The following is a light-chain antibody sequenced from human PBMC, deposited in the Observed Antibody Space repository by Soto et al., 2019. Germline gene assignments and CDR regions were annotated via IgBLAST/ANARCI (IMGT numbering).Light chain of an antibody. CDR1: QTVRSSY. CDR2: GAF. V-gene: IGKV3-20*01. Sequence: IFLTQSPGSLSLSSGERATLSCRASQTVRSSYLAWYQQRPGQAPKLLIYGAFHRATGIPDRFSGSESGRDSTLSISRLDPEDSAVYYCQQYGDSITFGGGTKVEIK. J-gene: IGKJ4*01. CDR3: QQYGDSIT.